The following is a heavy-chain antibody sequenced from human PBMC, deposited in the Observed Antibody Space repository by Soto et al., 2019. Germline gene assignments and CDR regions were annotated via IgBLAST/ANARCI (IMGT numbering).Heavy chain of an antibody. CDR1: GFIFSNFG. Sequence: GGSLRLSCVASGFIFSNFGMHWVRQAPGKGLEWVAVISSDEKIKQYADSVRGRFAISRDNSKNTLYLQMTSLRAEDTAIYYCARGLRSVLDYWGQGTLVTSPQ. D-gene: IGHD6-6*01. J-gene: IGHJ4*02. CDR2: ISSDEKIK. V-gene: IGHV3-33*01. CDR3: ARGLRSVLDY.